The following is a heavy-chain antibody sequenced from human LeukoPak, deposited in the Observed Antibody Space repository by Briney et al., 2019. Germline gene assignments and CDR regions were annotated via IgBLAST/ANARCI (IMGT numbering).Heavy chain of an antibody. CDR1: GGSISSYY. CDR2: IYYSGST. Sequence: SETLSLTCTVSGGSISSYYWSWIRQPPGKGLEWIGYIYYSGSTNYNPSLKSRVTMSVDTSKNQFSLKLSSVTAADTAVYYCAREGIAAAGTSYYYYMDVWGKGTTVTVSS. V-gene: IGHV4-59*12. CDR3: AREGIAAAGTSYYYYMDV. J-gene: IGHJ6*03. D-gene: IGHD6-13*01.